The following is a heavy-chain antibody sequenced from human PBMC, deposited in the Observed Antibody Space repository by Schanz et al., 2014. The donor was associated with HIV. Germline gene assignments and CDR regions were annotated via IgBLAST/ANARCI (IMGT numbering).Heavy chain of an antibody. D-gene: IGHD2-21*02. CDR2: VNHSGDA. V-gene: IGHV4-31*03. J-gene: IGHJ4*01. Sequence: QVQLQESGPGLVKPSQTLSLTCTVSGGSISSGGYYWSWIRQSPGKGLEWIAEVNHSGDANHNPSLKGRVTISVDTSKNQFSLKLDSVTAADTAVYFCARGDFGGNSVDYWGHGNLVTVSA. CDR3: ARGDFGGNSVDY. CDR1: GGSISSGGYY.